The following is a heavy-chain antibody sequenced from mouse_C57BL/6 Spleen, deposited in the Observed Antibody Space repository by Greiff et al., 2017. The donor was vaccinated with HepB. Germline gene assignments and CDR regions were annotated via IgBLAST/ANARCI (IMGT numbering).Heavy chain of an antibody. V-gene: IGHV2-5*01. J-gene: IGHJ4*01. Sequence: VKLMESGPGLVQPSQSLSITCTVSGFSLTSYGVHWVRQSPGKGLEWLGVIWRGGSTDYNAAFMSRLSITKDNSKSQVFFKMNSLQADDTAIYYCAKGGQLRLDAMDYWGQGTSVTVSS. D-gene: IGHD3-2*02. CDR3: AKGGQLRLDAMDY. CDR1: GFSLTSYG. CDR2: IWRGGST.